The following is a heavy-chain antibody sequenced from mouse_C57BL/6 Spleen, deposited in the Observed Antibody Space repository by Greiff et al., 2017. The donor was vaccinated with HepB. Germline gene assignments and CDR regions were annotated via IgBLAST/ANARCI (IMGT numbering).Heavy chain of an antibody. J-gene: IGHJ2*01. Sequence: EVQLQQSGAELVRPGASVKLSCTASGFNIKDDYMHWVKQRPEQGLEWIGWIDPENGDTEYASKFQGKATITADTSSNTAYLQRSSLTSEDTAVDYCTTWRSLLIDYWGQGTTLTVSS. CDR2: IDPENGDT. CDR1: GFNIKDDY. D-gene: IGHD2-1*01. V-gene: IGHV14-4*01. CDR3: TTWRSLLIDY.